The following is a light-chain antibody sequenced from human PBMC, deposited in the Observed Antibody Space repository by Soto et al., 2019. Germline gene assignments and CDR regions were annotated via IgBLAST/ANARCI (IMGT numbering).Light chain of an antibody. CDR3: SSYAGGNNPFV. CDR1: SSDVGGYNY. V-gene: IGLV2-8*01. Sequence: QSVLTQPASASGSPGQSVTISCTGTSSDVGGYNYVSWYQQHPGKAPKLMISEVSKRPSGVPDRFSGSKSGNTASLTVSGLQAEDEADYYCSSYAGGNNPFVFGTGTKVTVL. J-gene: IGLJ1*01. CDR2: EVS.